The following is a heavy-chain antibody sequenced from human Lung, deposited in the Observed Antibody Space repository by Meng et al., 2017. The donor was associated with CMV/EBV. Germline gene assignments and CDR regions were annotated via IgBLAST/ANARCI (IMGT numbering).Heavy chain of an antibody. V-gene: IGHV1-2*02. CDR3: ARVAAAGRGMDV. CDR1: GYTFTGYY. Sequence: ASXXVSXKASGYTFTGYYMHWVRQAPGQGLEWMGWINPNSGGTNYAQKFQGRVTMTRDTSISTAYMELSRLRSDDTAVYYCARVAAAGRGMDVWGQGTTVTVSS. CDR2: INPNSGGT. J-gene: IGHJ6*02. D-gene: IGHD6-13*01.